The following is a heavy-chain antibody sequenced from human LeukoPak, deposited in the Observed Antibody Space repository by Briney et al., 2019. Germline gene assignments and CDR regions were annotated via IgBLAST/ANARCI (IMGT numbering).Heavy chain of an antibody. CDR1: GFTFSSYG. Sequence: GSLTLSCVASGFTFSSYGMHWVRQAPGRGLEWVSYISCRSSTIHYADSVKGRFTISRDNAKNSLYLQMNSLRDEDTAVYYCASAAGHFYGMDVWGQGTTVSASS. CDR3: ASAAGHFYGMDV. CDR2: ISCRSSTI. J-gene: IGHJ6*02. V-gene: IGHV3-48*02.